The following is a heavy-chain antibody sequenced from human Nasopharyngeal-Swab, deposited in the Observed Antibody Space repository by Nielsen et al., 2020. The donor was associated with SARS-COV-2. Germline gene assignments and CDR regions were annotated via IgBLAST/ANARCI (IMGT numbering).Heavy chain of an antibody. CDR2: IYYSGST. CDR3: ARGNVDIAWVDI. D-gene: IGHD5-12*01. Sequence: LETLSLTCTVSGGSISSYYWSWIRQPPGQGLEWIGYIYYSGSTNYNPSLKSRVTISVDTSKNQFSLKLSSVTAADTAVYYCARGNVDIAWVDIWGQGTMVTVSS. CDR1: GGSISSYY. J-gene: IGHJ3*02. V-gene: IGHV4-59*01.